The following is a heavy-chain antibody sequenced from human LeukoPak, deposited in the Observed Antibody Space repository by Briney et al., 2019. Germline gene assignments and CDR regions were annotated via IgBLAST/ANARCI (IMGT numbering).Heavy chain of an antibody. D-gene: IGHD6-13*01. V-gene: IGHV1-18*01. Sequence: ASVKVSCKASGYTFTSYGISWVRQAPGQGLEWMGWISAYNGNTNYAQKLQGRVTMTTDTSTSTAYMELRSLRSDDTAVYYCAREDRPGIAAAGYGMDVWGQGTTVTVSS. CDR1: GYTFTSYG. CDR2: ISAYNGNT. CDR3: AREDRPGIAAAGYGMDV. J-gene: IGHJ6*02.